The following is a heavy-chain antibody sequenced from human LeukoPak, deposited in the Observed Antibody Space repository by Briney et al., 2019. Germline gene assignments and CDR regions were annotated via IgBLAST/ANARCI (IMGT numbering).Heavy chain of an antibody. CDR3: AKPHFDY. CDR2: IYSGGST. V-gene: IGHV3-53*05. Sequence: GGSLRLSCAASGFTVSSNYMSWVRQAPGKGLEWVSSIYSGGSTYYADSVKGRFTISRDNSKNMLYLQMNSLRAEDTAVYYCAKPHFDYWGQGTLVTVSS. CDR1: GFTVSSNY. J-gene: IGHJ4*02.